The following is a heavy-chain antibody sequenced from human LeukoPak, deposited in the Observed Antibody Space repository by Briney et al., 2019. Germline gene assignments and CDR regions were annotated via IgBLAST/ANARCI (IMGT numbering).Heavy chain of an antibody. CDR3: ARGRRVQGVMKKNWFDP. Sequence: SETLSLTCAVYGGSFSGYYWNWIRQPPGKGLEWIGEINHSGSTNYNPSLKSRVTISVDTSKNQFSLKVSSVTAAETAVYYCARGRRVQGVMKKNWFDPWGQGTLVTVSS. CDR2: INHSGST. J-gene: IGHJ5*02. CDR1: GGSFSGYY. D-gene: IGHD3-10*01. V-gene: IGHV4-34*01.